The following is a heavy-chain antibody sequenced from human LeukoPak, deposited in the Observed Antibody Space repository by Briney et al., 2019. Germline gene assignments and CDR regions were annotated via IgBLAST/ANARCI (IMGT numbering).Heavy chain of an antibody. CDR1: GFTFSSYG. D-gene: IGHD3-3*01. CDR2: ISVDGSNE. V-gene: IGHV3-30*03. Sequence: QPGRSLRLSCAASGFTFSSYGMHWVRQAPGKGLEWVAVISVDGSNEYYADSVKGRFTISRDNSKNTLYLQMNSLRPEDTAVYYCARGFWYYDFWSGTLFDYWGQGTLVTVSS. J-gene: IGHJ4*02. CDR3: ARGFWYYDFWSGTLFDY.